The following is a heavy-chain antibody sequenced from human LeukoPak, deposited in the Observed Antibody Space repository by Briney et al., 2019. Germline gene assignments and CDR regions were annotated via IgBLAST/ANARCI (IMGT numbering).Heavy chain of an antibody. V-gene: IGHV1-8*01. CDR3: AIKLSSGGY. D-gene: IGHD3-22*01. CDR1: GYTFTSYD. Sequence: ASVKVSCKASGYTFTSYDINWVRQAIGQGLEWMGWVNPNSANTAYAQKFQGRVTMTRNTSISTAYMELSSLRSEDTAVYYCAIKLSSGGYWGQGTLVTVSS. CDR2: VNPNSANT. J-gene: IGHJ4*02.